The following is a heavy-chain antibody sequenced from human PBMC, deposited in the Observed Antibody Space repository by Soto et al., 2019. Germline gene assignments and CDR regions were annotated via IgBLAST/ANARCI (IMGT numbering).Heavy chain of an antibody. CDR2: IHHSGST. CDR1: GDSISSRNW. D-gene: IGHD2-8*01. Sequence: QVQLQESGPGLVKPSETLSLTCAVSGDSISSRNWWSWARQTPGKGLEYIGEIHHSGSTNYNPALKSRVTMSVDKSKNQFSLNLNSVTAADTAIYYCARRKLEMMYVGWFAPWGQGTLVTVSS. J-gene: IGHJ5*02. V-gene: IGHV4-4*02. CDR3: ARRKLEMMYVGWFAP.